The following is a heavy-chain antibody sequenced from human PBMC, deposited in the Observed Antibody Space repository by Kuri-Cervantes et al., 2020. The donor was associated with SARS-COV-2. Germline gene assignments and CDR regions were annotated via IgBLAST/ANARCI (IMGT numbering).Heavy chain of an antibody. D-gene: IGHD3-22*01. Sequence: GSLRLSCAVYGGPFSGYYWSWIRQPPGKGLEWIGEINHSGSTNYNPSLKSRVTISVDTSKNQFSLKLSSVTAADTAVYYCARGRNYYDSSGYFYYFDYWGQGTLVTVSS. CDR1: GGPFSGYY. CDR2: INHSGST. CDR3: ARGRNYYDSSGYFYYFDY. V-gene: IGHV4-34*01. J-gene: IGHJ4*02.